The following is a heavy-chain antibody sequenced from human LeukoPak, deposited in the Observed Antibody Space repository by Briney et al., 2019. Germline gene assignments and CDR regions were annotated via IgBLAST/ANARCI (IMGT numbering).Heavy chain of an antibody. CDR2: ISGSGGST. CDR1: GFISSSYA. J-gene: IGHJ4*02. Sequence: GGSLRLSCAASGFISSSYAMSWVRQAPGKGLEWVSAISGSGGSTYYADSVKGRFTISRDNSKNTLYLQMNSLRAEDTAVYYCAKVRIQLWLQAADYWGQGTLVTVSS. V-gene: IGHV3-23*01. CDR3: AKVRIQLWLQAADY. D-gene: IGHD5-18*01.